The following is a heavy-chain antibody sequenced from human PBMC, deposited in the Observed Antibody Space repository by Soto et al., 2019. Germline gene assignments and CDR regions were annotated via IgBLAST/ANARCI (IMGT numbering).Heavy chain of an antibody. Sequence: QVQLQESGPGLVKPSQTLSLTCTVSGGSISSGGYYWSWIRQHPGKGLEWIGYIYYIGSTYYNPSLQSRVTISVDTSKNQFSLKLSSVTAADTAVYYCASAELDSSSWATLGYFDYWGQGTLVTVSS. CDR1: GGSISSGGYY. CDR2: IYYIGST. CDR3: ASAELDSSSWATLGYFDY. D-gene: IGHD6-13*01. J-gene: IGHJ4*02. V-gene: IGHV4-31*03.